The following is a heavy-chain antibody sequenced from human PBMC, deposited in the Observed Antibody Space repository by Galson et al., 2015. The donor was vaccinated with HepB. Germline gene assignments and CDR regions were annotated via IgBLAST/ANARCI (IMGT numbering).Heavy chain of an antibody. CDR1: GFTFSSYA. CDR2: ISYDGSNK. V-gene: IGHV3-30-3*01. J-gene: IGHJ4*02. D-gene: IGHD4-23*01. CDR3: AREDYGGNSNY. Sequence: SLRLSCAASGFTFSSYAMHWVRQAPGKGLEWVAVISYDGSNKYYADSVKGRFTISRDNSKNTLYLQMNSLRAEDTAVYYCAREDYGGNSNYWGQVTLVTVSS.